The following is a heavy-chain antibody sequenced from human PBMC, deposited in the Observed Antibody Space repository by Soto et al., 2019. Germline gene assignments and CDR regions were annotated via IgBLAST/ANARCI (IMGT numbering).Heavy chain of an antibody. Sequence: QVQLQESGPGLVQPSQTLSLTCTVSGGSISSGGYYWSWIRHHPGTGLEWIGHISYSGSTYYNTSLQCAVTISVDTSRNQFALIVTSVTAAHAAGYYCARGVLHWGQGTLVTVSS. J-gene: IGHJ4*01. V-gene: IGHV4-31*01. CDR3: ARGVLH. CDR1: GGSISSGGYY. CDR2: ISYSGST.